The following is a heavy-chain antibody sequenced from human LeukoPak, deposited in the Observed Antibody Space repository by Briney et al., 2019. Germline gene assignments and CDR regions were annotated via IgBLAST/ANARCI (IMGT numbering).Heavy chain of an antibody. CDR1: GFTFSNFG. CDR3: AKDRARFIAAALGDY. Sequence: GGSLRLSCTASGFTFSNFGMHWVRQAPGKGLEWVAIISYDGSNKYYADSVKGRFTISRDNSKNTLYLQMNSLRAEDTAVYYCAKDRARFIAAALGDYWGQGTLVTVSS. CDR2: ISYDGSNK. J-gene: IGHJ4*02. V-gene: IGHV3-30*18. D-gene: IGHD6-13*01.